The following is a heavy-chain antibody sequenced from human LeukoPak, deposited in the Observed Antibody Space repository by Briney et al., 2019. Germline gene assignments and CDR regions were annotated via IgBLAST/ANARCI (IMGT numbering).Heavy chain of an antibody. J-gene: IGHJ4*02. Sequence: PGGSLRLFCAASGFTFSRYWMSWVRQAPGKGLEWVANIKEDGSVKYYVDSVKGRFTISRDNAKNSLYLQMNSLRAEDTAVYYCARIGFSSSSFDYWGQGTLVIVSS. CDR3: ARIGFSSSSFDY. CDR2: IKEDGSVK. V-gene: IGHV3-7*01. CDR1: GFTFSRYW. D-gene: IGHD6-19*01.